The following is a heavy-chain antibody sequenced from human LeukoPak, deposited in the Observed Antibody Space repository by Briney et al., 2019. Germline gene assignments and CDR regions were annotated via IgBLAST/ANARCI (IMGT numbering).Heavy chain of an antibody. CDR2: ISAYNGNT. D-gene: IGHD6-13*01. CDR3: ARDILSGQLVPFDY. Sequence: GASVKVSCRASGYTFTSYGISWVRQAPGQGLEWMGWISAYNGNTNYAQKLQGRVTMTTDTSTSTAYMEMRSLRSDDTAVYYCARDILSGQLVPFDYWGQGTLVTVSS. V-gene: IGHV1-18*01. J-gene: IGHJ4*02. CDR1: GYTFTSYG.